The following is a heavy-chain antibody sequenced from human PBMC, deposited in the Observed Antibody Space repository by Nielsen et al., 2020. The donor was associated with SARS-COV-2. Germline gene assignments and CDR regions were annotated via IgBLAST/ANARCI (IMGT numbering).Heavy chain of an antibody. V-gene: IGHV3-11*05. Sequence: GGSLRLSCAAPGFIFSDYYMSWIRQAPGKGLEWISYIRSGSTYTNYADSVKGRFTISRDDAKNSLYLQMNSLRAEDTAVYYCAREGRDLPLDYWGQGVLVTVSS. CDR3: AREGRDLPLDY. CDR2: IRSGSTYT. J-gene: IGHJ4*02. D-gene: IGHD5-24*01. CDR1: GFIFSDYY.